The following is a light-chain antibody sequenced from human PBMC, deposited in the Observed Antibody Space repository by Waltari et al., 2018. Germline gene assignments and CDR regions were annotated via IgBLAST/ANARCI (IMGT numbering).Light chain of an antibody. J-gene: IGKJ1*01. Sequence: EIVLTQSPGSLSSSPGERVTLSCRASQSVSRALAWYQQKPGQAPRLLIFGASNRATGISDRFSGSGSETDFSLTISRLEPEDFAVYYCQHYVRLPATFGRGTKVEIK. CDR3: QHYVRLPAT. V-gene: IGKV3-20*01. CDR2: GAS. CDR1: QSVSRA.